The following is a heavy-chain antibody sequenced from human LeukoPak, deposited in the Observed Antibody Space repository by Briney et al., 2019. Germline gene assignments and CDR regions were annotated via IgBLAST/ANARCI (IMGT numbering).Heavy chain of an antibody. D-gene: IGHD6-19*01. Sequence: RGSLRLSCAASALTFSRYAMSWVRQAPGKGLEWVSAISGSGGSTYYADSVKGRFTISRDNSKNTLYLQMNSLRAEDTAVYYCAKDGAVAAYYWGQGTLVTVSS. CDR2: ISGSGGST. CDR3: AKDGAVAAYY. CDR1: ALTFSRYA. J-gene: IGHJ4*02. V-gene: IGHV3-23*01.